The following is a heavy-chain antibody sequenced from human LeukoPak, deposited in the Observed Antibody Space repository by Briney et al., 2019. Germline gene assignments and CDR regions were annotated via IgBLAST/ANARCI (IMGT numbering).Heavy chain of an antibody. CDR1: GFTFSSYS. Sequence: PGGSLRLSCAASGFTFSSYSMCWVRQAPGKGPEWVSGIKESGDITYYADSVKGRFTISRDNSKNTLYLQMNSLRAEDTAKYYCAKYCSGTTCLGYWGQGTLLTVSS. CDR2: IKESGDIT. D-gene: IGHD2-15*01. V-gene: IGHV3-23*01. CDR3: AKYCSGTTCLGY. J-gene: IGHJ4*02.